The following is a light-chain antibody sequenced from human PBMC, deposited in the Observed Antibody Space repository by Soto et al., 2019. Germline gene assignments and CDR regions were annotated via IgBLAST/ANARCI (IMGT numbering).Light chain of an antibody. CDR1: NSDVGGYNY. CDR2: DVS. V-gene: IGLV2-11*01. Sequence: QSVLTQPRSVSGPPGQSVTISCTGTNSDVGGYNYVSWYQQHPGKAPKLMIYDVSKRPSGVPYRFSGSKSGNTASLTISGLQAEDEADYYCYSHAGSYTFVFGTGTKVTVL. CDR3: YSHAGSYTFV. J-gene: IGLJ1*01.